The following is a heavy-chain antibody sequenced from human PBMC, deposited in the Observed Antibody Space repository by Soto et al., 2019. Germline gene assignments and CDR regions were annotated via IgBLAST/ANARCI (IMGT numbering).Heavy chain of an antibody. CDR2: ISSSSSTI. J-gene: IGHJ6*02. Sequence: GGSLRLSCAASGFTFSSYSMNWVRQAPGKGLEWVSYISSSSSTIYYADSVKGRFTISRDNAKNSLYLQMNSLRDEDTAVYYCARDSNAYYDFWSGYFPMDVWGQGTTVTVSS. CDR1: GFTFSSYS. D-gene: IGHD3-3*01. V-gene: IGHV3-48*02. CDR3: ARDSNAYYDFWSGYFPMDV.